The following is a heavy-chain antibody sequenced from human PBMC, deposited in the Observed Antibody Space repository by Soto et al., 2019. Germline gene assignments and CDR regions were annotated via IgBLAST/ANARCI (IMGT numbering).Heavy chain of an antibody. V-gene: IGHV4-31*03. CDR2: IYYSGST. Sequence: SETLSLTCTVSGGSISSGGYYWSWIRQHPGKGLEWIGYIYYSGSTYYNPSLKSRVTISVDTSKNQFSLKLSSVTAADTAVYYCARERGEYSYGSTGPEGYYYYGMDVWGQGTTVTVSS. CDR1: GGSISSGGYY. D-gene: IGHD5-18*01. J-gene: IGHJ6*02. CDR3: ARERGEYSYGSTGPEGYYYYGMDV.